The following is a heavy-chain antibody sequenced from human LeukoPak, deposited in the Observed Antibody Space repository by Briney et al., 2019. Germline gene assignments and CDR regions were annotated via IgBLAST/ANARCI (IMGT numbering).Heavy chain of an antibody. J-gene: IGHJ4*02. CDR3: ARDGRLSY. D-gene: IGHD1-26*01. CDR1: GFTFSNYW. V-gene: IGHV3-7*01. CDR2: IKQDGSEK. Sequence: GGSLKLSCAASGFTFSNYWMSWVRQAPGKGLECVANIKQDGSEKYYVDSVKGRFTISRDNAKNSLYLQMNSLRAEDTAVYYCARDGRLSYWGQGTLVTVSP.